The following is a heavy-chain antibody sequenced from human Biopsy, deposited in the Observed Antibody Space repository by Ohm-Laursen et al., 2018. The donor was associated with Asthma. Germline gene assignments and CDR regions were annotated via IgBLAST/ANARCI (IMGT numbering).Heavy chain of an antibody. CDR3: ARERYYDFWSGYPI. CDR1: GFTFSSYG. D-gene: IGHD3-3*01. V-gene: IGHV3-30*03. CDR2: ISYDGSNK. Sequence: SLRLSCAASGFTFSSYGMHWVRQAPGKGLEWVAVISYDGSNKYYADSVKGRFTISRDNSKNTLYLQMNSLRAEDTAVYYCARERYYDFWSGYPIWGQGTMVTVSS. J-gene: IGHJ3*02.